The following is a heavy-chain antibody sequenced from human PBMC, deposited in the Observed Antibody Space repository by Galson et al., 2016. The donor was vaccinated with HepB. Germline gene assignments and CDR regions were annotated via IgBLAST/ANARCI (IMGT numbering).Heavy chain of an antibody. Sequence: SLRLSCAASGFTFSNYAMSWVRQAPGKGPEWVSAISGVSDRTYYAGSLKDRFIISRDDSRKMLFLQLNSLRAEDTAIYYCAKESPYSNVRQYYLENWGLGTLVTVSS. CDR1: GFTFSNYA. V-gene: IGHV3-23*01. D-gene: IGHD4-11*01. CDR3: AKESPYSNVRQYYLEN. CDR2: ISGVSDRT. J-gene: IGHJ4*01.